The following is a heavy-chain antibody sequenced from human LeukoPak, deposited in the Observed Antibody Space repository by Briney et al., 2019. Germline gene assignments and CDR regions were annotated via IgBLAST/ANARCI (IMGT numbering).Heavy chain of an antibody. CDR1: GFTFSSYA. Sequence: SGGSLRLSCAASGFTFSSYAMSWVRQAPGKGLEWVSAISGSGGSTYYADSVKGRFTISRDNSKNTLYLQMNSLRAEDTAVYYCARRYIVVVVAAPARYFDYWGQGTLVTVSS. CDR3: ARRYIVVVVAAPARYFDY. D-gene: IGHD2-15*01. CDR2: ISGSGGST. V-gene: IGHV3-23*01. J-gene: IGHJ4*02.